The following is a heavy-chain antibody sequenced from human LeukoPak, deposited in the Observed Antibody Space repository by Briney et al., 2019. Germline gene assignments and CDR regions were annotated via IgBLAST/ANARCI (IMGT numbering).Heavy chain of an antibody. J-gene: IGHJ3*02. CDR3: AKEFTATGAVDM. D-gene: IGHD1-14*01. V-gene: IGHV3-30*02. Sequence: GGSLRLSCAASGFAFSSYGMHWVRQAPGKGLEWVAFIRYDGSKKYYADSVKGRFTISRDSPKNTLYLQINSLRGEDTAVYYCAKEFTATGAVDMWGQGTMVTVSS. CDR1: GFAFSSYG. CDR2: IRYDGSKK.